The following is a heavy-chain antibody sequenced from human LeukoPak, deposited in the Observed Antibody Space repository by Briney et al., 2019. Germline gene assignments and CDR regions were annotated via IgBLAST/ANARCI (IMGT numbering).Heavy chain of an antibody. J-gene: IGHJ5*02. D-gene: IGHD3-3*01. CDR1: GFTFDDYA. V-gene: IGHV3-20*04. CDR3: AKDLRPDPDFWSGPSSSTWFDP. Sequence: GGSLRLSCAASGFTFDDYAISWVRQAPAKGLKWVSGINWNGGSAGYADSVKGRFTISRDNSKNTLYLQMNSLRAEDTAVYYCAKDLRPDPDFWSGPSSSTWFDPWGQGTLVTVSS. CDR2: INWNGGSA.